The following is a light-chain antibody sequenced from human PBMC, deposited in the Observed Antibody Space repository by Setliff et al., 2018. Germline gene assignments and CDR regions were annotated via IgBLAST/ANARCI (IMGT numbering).Light chain of an antibody. Sequence: SYALTQPPSVSVSPGQTASITCSGDKLGDKYACWYQQKPGQSPVLVIYQDSKRPSGIPERFSGSNSGNTATLTISGTQAMDEADYYCQAWDSSTAWVFGGGTK. CDR2: QDS. CDR3: QAWDSSTAWV. J-gene: IGLJ3*02. V-gene: IGLV3-1*01. CDR1: KLGDKY.